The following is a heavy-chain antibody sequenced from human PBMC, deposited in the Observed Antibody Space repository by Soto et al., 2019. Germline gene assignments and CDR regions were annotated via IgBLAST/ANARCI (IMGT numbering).Heavy chain of an antibody. CDR2: IYYSGST. CDR1: GGSISSYY. D-gene: IGHD4-17*01. Sequence: SETLSLTCTVSGGSISSYYWSWIRQPPGKGLEWIGYIYYSGSTNYNPSLKSRVTISVDTSKNQFSLKLSSVTAADTAVYYCARGVTTIYYYYYYGMDVWGQGTTVTVSS. V-gene: IGHV4-59*01. CDR3: ARGVTTIYYYYYYGMDV. J-gene: IGHJ6*02.